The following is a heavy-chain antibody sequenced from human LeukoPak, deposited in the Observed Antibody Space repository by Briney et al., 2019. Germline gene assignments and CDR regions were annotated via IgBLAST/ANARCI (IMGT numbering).Heavy chain of an antibody. CDR3: ARSLGATGDY. J-gene: IGHJ4*02. V-gene: IGHV1-18*01. CDR1: GYTSFSYG. D-gene: IGHD1-26*01. Sequence: ASVKVSCKASGYTSFSYGISWVRQAPGQGLEWMGWISAYNGNTIYAQKLQGRVTMTTDTSTSTAYMDLRSLRSDDTAVYYCARSLGATGDYWGQGTLVTVSS. CDR2: ISAYNGNT.